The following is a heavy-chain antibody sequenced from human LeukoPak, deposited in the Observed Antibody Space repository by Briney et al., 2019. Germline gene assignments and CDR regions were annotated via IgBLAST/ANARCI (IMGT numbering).Heavy chain of an antibody. CDR1: GGTFSSYA. CDR3: ARAGGYSGYDLREDFDY. Sequence: ASVKVSCKASGGTFSSYAISWVRQAPGQGLEWMGRIIPILGIANYAQKFQGRVTITADKSTSTAYMELSSLRSEDTAVYYCARAGGYSGYDLREDFDYWGQGTLVTVSS. D-gene: IGHD5-12*01. J-gene: IGHJ4*02. V-gene: IGHV1-69*04. CDR2: IIPILGIA.